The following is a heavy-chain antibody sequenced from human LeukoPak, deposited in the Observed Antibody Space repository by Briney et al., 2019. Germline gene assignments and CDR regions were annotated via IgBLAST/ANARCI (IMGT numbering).Heavy chain of an antibody. J-gene: IGHJ4*02. D-gene: IGHD2-21*02. CDR3: AKGADGPTNCGGDCYSRVPPDY. CDR2: ISWNSGSI. Sequence: GGSLRLSCAASGFTFDDYAMHWVRQAPGKGLEWVSGISWNSGSIGYADSVKGRFTISRDNAKNSLYLQMNSLRAEDTALYYCAKGADGPTNCGGDCYSRVPPDYWGQGTLVTVSS. V-gene: IGHV3-9*01. CDR1: GFTFDDYA.